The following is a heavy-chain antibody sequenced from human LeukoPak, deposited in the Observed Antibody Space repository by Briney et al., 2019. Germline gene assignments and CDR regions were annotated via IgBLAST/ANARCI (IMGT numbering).Heavy chain of an antibody. J-gene: IGHJ5*02. Sequence: SETPSLTCAVYGGSFSGYYWSWIRQPPGKGLEWIGEINHSGSTNYNPSLKSRVTISVDTSKNQFSLKLSSVTAADTAVYYCARGGEEDNWFDPWGQGTLVTVSS. CDR3: ARGGEEDNWFDP. CDR1: GGSFSGYY. V-gene: IGHV4-34*01. CDR2: INHSGST.